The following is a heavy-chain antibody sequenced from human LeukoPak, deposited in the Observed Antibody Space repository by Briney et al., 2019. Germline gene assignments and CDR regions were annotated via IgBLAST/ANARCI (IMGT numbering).Heavy chain of an antibody. CDR3: ARGPNYYDSSGYYFVDY. Sequence: PSETLSLTCTVSGGSISSYYWSWIRQPPGKGLEWIGNIYYSGSTNYNPSLKSRVTISVDTSKNQFSLKLSSVTAADTAVYYCARGPNYYDSSGYYFVDYWGQGTLVTVSS. CDR2: IYYSGST. V-gene: IGHV4-59*01. J-gene: IGHJ4*02. D-gene: IGHD3-22*01. CDR1: GGSISSYY.